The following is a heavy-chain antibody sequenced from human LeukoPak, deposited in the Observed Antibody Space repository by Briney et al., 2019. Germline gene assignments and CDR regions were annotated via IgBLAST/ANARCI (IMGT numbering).Heavy chain of an antibody. J-gene: IGHJ4*02. CDR1: GGSFSGYY. D-gene: IGHD6-6*01. Sequence: SETLSLNCAVYGGSFSGYYWRWLGQPPGKGLEWIGEINHSGSTNYNPSLKSRVTISVDTSKNQFSLKLSSVTAADTAVYFCARAIAARRRVGWDYFDYWGQGTLVTVSS. V-gene: IGHV4-34*01. CDR3: ARAIAARRRVGWDYFDY. CDR2: INHSGST.